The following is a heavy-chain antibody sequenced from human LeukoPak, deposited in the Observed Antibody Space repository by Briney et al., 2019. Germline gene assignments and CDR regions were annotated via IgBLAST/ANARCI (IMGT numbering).Heavy chain of an antibody. CDR2: IYHSGST. V-gene: IGHV4-30-2*01. CDR1: GGSISSGGDS. CDR3: ARGKSDYFDY. J-gene: IGHJ4*02. Sequence: SQTLSLTCAVSGGSISSGGDSWSWIRQPPGKGLEWIGYIYHSGSTYYNPSLKSRVTISVDRSKNQFSLKLSSVTAADTAVYYCARGKSDYFDYWGQGTLVTVSS.